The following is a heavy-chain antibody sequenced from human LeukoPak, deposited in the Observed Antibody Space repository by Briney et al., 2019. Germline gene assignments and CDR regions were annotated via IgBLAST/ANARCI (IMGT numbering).Heavy chain of an antibody. Sequence: GSLRLSCAASGFTSSSYWMHWVRQAPGKGLVWVSRINSDGSKTNYADSVKGRSTISRDNAKNTVYLQMNSLRAEDTAVYYCARGRGPYGWFDPWGQGTLVTVSS. V-gene: IGHV3-74*01. CDR2: INSDGSKT. CDR3: ARGRGPYGWFDP. J-gene: IGHJ5*02. CDR1: GFTSSSYW. D-gene: IGHD3-10*01.